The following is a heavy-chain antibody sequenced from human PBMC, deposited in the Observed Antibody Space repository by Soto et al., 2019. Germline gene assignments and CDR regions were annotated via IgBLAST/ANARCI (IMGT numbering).Heavy chain of an antibody. V-gene: IGHV1-18*01. D-gene: IGHD4-4*01. CDR3: ASNDYSNRPMSYGMGV. CDR2: ISAYNGNT. CDR1: GYTFTSYG. Sequence: QFQLVQSGAEVKKPGASVKVSCKASGYTFTSYGISWVRQAPGQGLEWMGWISAYNGNTNYAQKLQGRGTMTTDTSTRTAYMELRSLRSDDTAVYFCASNDYSNRPMSYGMGVLGPGTTVPGSS. J-gene: IGHJ6*01.